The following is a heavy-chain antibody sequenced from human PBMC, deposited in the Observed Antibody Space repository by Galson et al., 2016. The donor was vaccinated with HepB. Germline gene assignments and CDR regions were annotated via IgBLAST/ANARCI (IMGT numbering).Heavy chain of an antibody. D-gene: IGHD3-3*01. V-gene: IGHV3-33*01. CDR2: IWYGGNKK. Sequence: SLRLSCAASGFTVSSYGMHWVRQAPGKGLEWVAFIWYGGNKKYYADSVKGRFTISRDNSKNTMYLQMNSLRVDDTAVYYCARGESKYYGFWTGNYYYFTDVWGKGTTVTVSS. CDR3: ARGESKYYGFWTGNYYYFTDV. J-gene: IGHJ6*03. CDR1: GFTVSSYG.